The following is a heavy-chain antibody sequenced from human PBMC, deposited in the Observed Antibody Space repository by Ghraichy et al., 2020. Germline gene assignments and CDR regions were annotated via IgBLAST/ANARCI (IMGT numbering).Heavy chain of an antibody. CDR3: AKSGKRSIFGVPTPRNAFDI. J-gene: IGHJ3*02. CDR2: IYYSGST. D-gene: IGHD3-3*01. CDR1: GGSISSYY. V-gene: IGHV4-59*01. Sequence: SETLSLTCTVSGGSISSYYWSWIRQPPGKGLEWIGYIYYSGSTNYNPSLKSRVTISVDTSKNQFSLKLSSVTAADTAVYYCAKSGKRSIFGVPTPRNAFDIWGQGTMVTVSS.